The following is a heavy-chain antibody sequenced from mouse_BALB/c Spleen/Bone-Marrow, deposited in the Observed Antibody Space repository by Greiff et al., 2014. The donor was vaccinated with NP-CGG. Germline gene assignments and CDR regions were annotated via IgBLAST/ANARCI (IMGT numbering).Heavy chain of an antibody. V-gene: IGHV1S81*02. J-gene: IGHJ4*01. CDR1: GYTFTSYY. CDR2: INPYNDGI. Sequence: VKLQESGAELVKPGASVKLSCKASGYTFTSYYMYWVKQRPGQGLEWIGEINPYNDGINFNEKFKSKATMTVDKSSSTAYMQLSSLTTEDSAVYYCASPAYGPNDIAYWGQGTPVTVSS. D-gene: IGHD1-1*02. CDR3: ASPAYGPNDIAY.